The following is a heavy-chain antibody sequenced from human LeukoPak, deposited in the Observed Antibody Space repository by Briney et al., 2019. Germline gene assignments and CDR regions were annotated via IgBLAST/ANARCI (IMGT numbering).Heavy chain of an antibody. J-gene: IGHJ6*02. CDR3: ARDPYSSTWSYGMDV. CDR2: IKQDGSEE. D-gene: IGHD6-6*01. V-gene: IGHV3-7*05. Sequence: GGSLRLSCAASGFTFSNYWMSWVRQAPGKGLELVANIKQDGSEEVYVDSVKGRFTISRDNAKNSLFLQMNTLRAEDTAVYYCARDPYSSTWSYGMDVWGQGTTVTVSS. CDR1: GFTFSNYW.